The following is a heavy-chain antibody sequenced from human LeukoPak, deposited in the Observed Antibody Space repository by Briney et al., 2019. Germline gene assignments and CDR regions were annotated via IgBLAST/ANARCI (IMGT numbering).Heavy chain of an antibody. D-gene: IGHD4-17*01. V-gene: IGHV3-7*01. Sequence: GGSLRLSCAASGFTFSSYWMSWVRQAPGKGLEWVANIKQDGSEKYYVDSVKGRFTISRDNAKNSLYLQMNSLRAEDTAVYYCASRTDSQYYYYMDVWGKGTTVTISS. J-gene: IGHJ6*03. CDR1: GFTFSSYW. CDR2: IKQDGSEK. CDR3: ASRTDSQYYYYMDV.